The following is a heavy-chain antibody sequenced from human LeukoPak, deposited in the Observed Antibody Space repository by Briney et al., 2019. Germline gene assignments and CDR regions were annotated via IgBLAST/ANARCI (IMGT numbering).Heavy chain of an antibody. CDR2: ISGSGGST. CDR1: GFTFSSYA. J-gene: IGHJ4*02. D-gene: IGHD4/OR15-4a*01. CDR3: ARGNSPMVGRYYLDF. V-gene: IGHV3-23*01. Sequence: GGSLRLSCAASGFTFSSYAMSWVRQAPGKGLEWVSAISGSGGSTYYADSVKGRFTISRDNSKNTLYLQMNSLRAEDTAVYYCARGNSPMVGRYYLDFWGQGALVTVS.